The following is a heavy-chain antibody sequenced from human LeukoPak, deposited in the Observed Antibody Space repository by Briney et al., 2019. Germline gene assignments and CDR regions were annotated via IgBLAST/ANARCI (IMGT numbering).Heavy chain of an antibody. J-gene: IGHJ4*02. Sequence: SETLSLTCSVSGGSISSGPYYWGWIRQPAGKGLEWIGRIYPSGATNYNPSLKNRVTISIDTSANQFSLKLNSVTAADTAVYFCARWNNDVLTGYYDSFDYWGQGILVTVSS. CDR1: GGSISSGPYY. D-gene: IGHD3-9*01. V-gene: IGHV4-61*02. CDR2: IYPSGAT. CDR3: ARWNNDVLTGYYDSFDY.